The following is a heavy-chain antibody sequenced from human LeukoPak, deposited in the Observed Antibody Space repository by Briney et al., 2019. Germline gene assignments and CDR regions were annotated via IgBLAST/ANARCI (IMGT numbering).Heavy chain of an antibody. CDR2: IYHSGST. Sequence: SGTLSLTCAVSGGSISSSNWWSWVRQPPGKGLEWIGEIYHSGSTNYNPSLKSRVTISVDKSKNQFSLKLSSVTAADTAVYYCASVVYYYDSSGYTFDYWGQGTLVTVSS. D-gene: IGHD3-22*01. J-gene: IGHJ4*02. CDR1: GGSISSSNW. V-gene: IGHV4-4*02. CDR3: ASVVYYYDSSGYTFDY.